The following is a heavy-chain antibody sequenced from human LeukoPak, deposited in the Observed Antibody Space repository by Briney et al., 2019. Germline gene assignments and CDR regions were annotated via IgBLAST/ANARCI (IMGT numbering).Heavy chain of an antibody. CDR2: IYYRRST. V-gene: IGHV4-59*01. CDR3: ASLGRSGSD. Sequence: PSKTLSLTCTVSGGSISSYYWSWIRQPPGKGLEWIGYIYYRRSTNYNPSLKSRVTISVDTSKNQFSLKLSSVTAAGTAVYYCASLGRSGSDWGQGTLVTVSS. J-gene: IGHJ4*02. D-gene: IGHD3-10*01. CDR1: GGSISSYY.